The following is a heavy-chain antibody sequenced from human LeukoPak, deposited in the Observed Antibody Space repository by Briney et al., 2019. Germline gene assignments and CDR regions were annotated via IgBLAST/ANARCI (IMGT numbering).Heavy chain of an antibody. V-gene: IGHV1-2*02. D-gene: IGHD1-26*01. Sequence: ASVKVSCKASGYSFTVYYMQWLRQAPGPGLGRMGWINPNSGGTNYAQKFQGRVTMTRDTSISTAYMELSRLRSDDTAVYYCARGASGSYFNWFDRWGQGTLVTVSS. J-gene: IGHJ5*02. CDR1: GYSFTVYY. CDR2: INPNSGGT. CDR3: ARGASGSYFNWFDR.